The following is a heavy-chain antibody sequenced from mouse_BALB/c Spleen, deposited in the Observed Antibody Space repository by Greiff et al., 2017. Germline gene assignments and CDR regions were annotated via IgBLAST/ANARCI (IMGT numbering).Heavy chain of an antibody. CDR2: ISYSVST. J-gene: IGHJ1*01. CDR1: GYSITSDYA. V-gene: IGHV3-2*02. CDR3: ARRHCYGSSPYCDV. D-gene: IGHD1-1*01. Sequence: VQLKESGPGLVQPSQSLSLTCTVTGYSITSDYAWNWIRQFPGNKLEWMGYISYSVSTRYNPSLKSRISITRDTSKNQFFLQLNSVTTEDTATYYCARRHCYGSSPYCDVWGAGTAVTVSS.